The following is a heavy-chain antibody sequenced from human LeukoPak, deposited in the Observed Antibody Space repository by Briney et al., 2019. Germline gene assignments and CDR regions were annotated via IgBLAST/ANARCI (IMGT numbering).Heavy chain of an antibody. D-gene: IGHD2-8*02. V-gene: IGHV3-30*04. CDR1: GFTFSSYA. J-gene: IGHJ6*03. CDR3: ARASVGWWHDRPYYMDV. Sequence: GGSLRLSCAASGFTFSSYAMHGVRQAPGKGLEWGAVISYDGSNKYYADSVKGRFTISRDNSKNTLYLQMNSLRAEDTAVYYCARASVGWWHDRPYYMDVWGKGTTVTVSS. CDR2: ISYDGSNK.